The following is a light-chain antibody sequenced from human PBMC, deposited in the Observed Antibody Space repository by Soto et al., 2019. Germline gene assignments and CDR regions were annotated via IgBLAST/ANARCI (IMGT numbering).Light chain of an antibody. CDR1: QPVLRSSNNKNH. CDR2: WAS. J-gene: IGKJ5*01. V-gene: IGKV4-1*01. Sequence: DIVMTQSPDSLTVSLGERATINCKASQPVLRSSNNKNHLAWYQQKPTQSPKMLISWASTRESGVPARFSGSGSGTEFTLTISGLHAEDAAVYYCQQYYDVPVTFGQGTRLEIK. CDR3: QQYYDVPVT.